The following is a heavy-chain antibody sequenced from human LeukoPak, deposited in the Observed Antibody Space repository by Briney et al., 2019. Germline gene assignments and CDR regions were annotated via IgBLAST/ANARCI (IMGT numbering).Heavy chain of an antibody. CDR1: GFTFSSYW. CDR2: IKQDGSEK. Sequence: GGSLRLSCAASGFTFSSYWMSWVRQAPGKGLEWVANIKQDGSEKYYVDSVKGRFTISRDNAKNSLDLQMSSLRAEDTAIYYCARGCSSTSCSGWFDPWGQGTLVTVSS. V-gene: IGHV3-7*01. J-gene: IGHJ5*02. D-gene: IGHD2-2*01. CDR3: ARGCSSTSCSGWFDP.